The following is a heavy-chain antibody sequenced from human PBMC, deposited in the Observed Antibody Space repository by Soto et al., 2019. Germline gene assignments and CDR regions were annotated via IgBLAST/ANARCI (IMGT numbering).Heavy chain of an antibody. D-gene: IGHD6-6*01. V-gene: IGHV3-64*01. CDR1: GFTFSSYA. CDR3: ATEYSSSYTFDH. Sequence: PGGSLRLSCAASGFTFSSYAMHWVRQAPGKGLEYVSAISSNGGSTYYANSVKGRFTISRDNSKNTLYLQMNGLRAEDTAVYYCATEYSSSYTFDHWGQGTLVTVSS. J-gene: IGHJ4*02. CDR2: ISSNGGST.